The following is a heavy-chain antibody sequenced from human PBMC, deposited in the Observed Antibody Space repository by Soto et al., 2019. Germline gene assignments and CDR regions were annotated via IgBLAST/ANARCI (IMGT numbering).Heavy chain of an antibody. CDR2: IIPIFGTA. Sequence: SVKVSCKASGGTFSSYAISWVRQAPGQGLEWMGGIIPIFGTANYAQKFQGRVTITADESTSTAYMELSSLRSEDTAVYYCARDHCSGGSCYSYYYYGMDVWGQGTTVTVSS. CDR1: GGTFSSYA. D-gene: IGHD2-15*01. J-gene: IGHJ6*02. CDR3: ARDHCSGGSCYSYYYYGMDV. V-gene: IGHV1-69*13.